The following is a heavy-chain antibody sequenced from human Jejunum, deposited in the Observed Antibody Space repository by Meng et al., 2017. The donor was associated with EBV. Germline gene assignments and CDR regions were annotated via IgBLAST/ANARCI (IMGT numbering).Heavy chain of an antibody. J-gene: IGHJ4*02. V-gene: IGHV3-21*02. D-gene: IGHD3-16*02. CDR1: GFTFSSYS. CDR2: ISSGSSFI. Sequence: EVQLVESGGGLVKPGGSLRLSCAASGFTFSSYSMNWVRQAPGKGLEWVSYISSGSSFIYYADSVKGRFTISRDDAKNSLSLQMNNLGADDTAVYYCVRDSSFNVHWGQGTLVTV. CDR3: VRDSSFNVH.